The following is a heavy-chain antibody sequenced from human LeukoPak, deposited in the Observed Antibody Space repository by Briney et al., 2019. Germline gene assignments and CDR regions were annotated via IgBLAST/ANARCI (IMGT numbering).Heavy chain of an antibody. Sequence: SETLSLTCAVYGGSFNGYYWSWIRQPPGKGLEWIGEINHSGSTNYNPSLKSRVTISVDTSKNQFSLELSSVTAADTAVFYCAGANDYDFWSGYYWDWGQGTLVTVSS. CDR2: INHSGST. D-gene: IGHD3-3*01. V-gene: IGHV4-34*01. CDR1: GGSFNGYY. CDR3: AGANDYDFWSGYYWD. J-gene: IGHJ4*02.